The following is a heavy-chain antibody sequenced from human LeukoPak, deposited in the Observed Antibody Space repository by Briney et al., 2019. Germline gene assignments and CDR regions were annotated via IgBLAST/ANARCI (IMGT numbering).Heavy chain of an antibody. CDR1: GFTFSSYA. D-gene: IGHD5-24*01. CDR2: VSGRGDST. V-gene: IGHV3-23*01. Sequence: GGSLRLSCAASGFTFSSYAMSWVRQAPGMGLEWVSAVSGRGDSTYYADSVKGRFTISRDNSKNTLYLQMNSLRAEDTAVYYCARERWLQSPGWCFDPWGRGTLVTVSS. CDR3: ARERWLQSPGWCFDP. J-gene: IGHJ2*01.